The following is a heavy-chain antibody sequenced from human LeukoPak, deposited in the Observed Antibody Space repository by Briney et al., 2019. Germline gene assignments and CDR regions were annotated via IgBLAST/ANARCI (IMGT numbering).Heavy chain of an antibody. CDR3: ARDCSGGSCEDSFDY. V-gene: IGHV1-24*01. CDR1: GYTLTELS. CDR2: FAPQDGET. Sequence: GASVKVSCKVSGYTLTELSMHWVRQAPGKGLEWMGGFAPQDGETIYAQKFQGRVTITADKSTSTAYMELSSLRSEDTAVYYCARDCSGGSCEDSFDYWGQGTLVTVSS. J-gene: IGHJ4*02. D-gene: IGHD2-15*01.